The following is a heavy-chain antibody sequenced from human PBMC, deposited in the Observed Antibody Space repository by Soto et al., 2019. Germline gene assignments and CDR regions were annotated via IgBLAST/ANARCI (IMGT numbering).Heavy chain of an antibody. D-gene: IGHD5-18*01. J-gene: IGHJ4*02. V-gene: IGHV2-5*02. Sequence: QLTLKESGPTLVKPTQTLTLTCTFSGFSLSTRGVGVGWIRQPPGKALEWLALMYWDDDKRYSQSLKSRLTITKETSKNQVVLTMTNMDPVDTATYDCAHSRYGYGLIDYWGQGTLVTVSS. CDR1: GFSLSTRGVG. CDR2: MYWDDDK. CDR3: AHSRYGYGLIDY.